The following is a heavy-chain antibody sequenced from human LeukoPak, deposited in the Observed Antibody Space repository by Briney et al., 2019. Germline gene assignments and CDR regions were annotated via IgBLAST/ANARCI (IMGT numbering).Heavy chain of an antibody. CDR2: ISYSGST. D-gene: IGHD3-16*01. Sequence: PSETLSLTCTVSGGSISSYYWSWIRQPPGKGPEWIGYISYSGSTNYNPSLKSRVTISLDMSKTQVSLKLSSVTVADTAVYYCARAYYDNVWGTYRWFDPWGQGTLVTVSS. CDR3: ARAYYDNVWGTYRWFDP. V-gene: IGHV4-59*01. J-gene: IGHJ5*02. CDR1: GGSISSYY.